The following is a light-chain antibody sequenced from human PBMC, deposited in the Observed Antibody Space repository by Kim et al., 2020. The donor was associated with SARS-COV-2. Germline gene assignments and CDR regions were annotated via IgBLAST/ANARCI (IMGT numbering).Light chain of an antibody. V-gene: IGLV3-19*01. CDR1: SLRSYY. CDR3: NSRDSSGNLWV. J-gene: IGLJ3*02. Sequence: SYELTQDPAVSVALGQTVRITCQGDSLRSYYASWYQQKPGQAPVLVIYGKNNRPSGIPDRFSGSSSGNTASLTITGAQAEDEADYYCNSRDSSGNLWVFG. CDR2: GKN.